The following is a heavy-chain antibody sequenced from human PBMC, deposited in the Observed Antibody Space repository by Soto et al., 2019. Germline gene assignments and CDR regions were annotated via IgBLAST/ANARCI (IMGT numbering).Heavy chain of an antibody. CDR1: GGSISSYY. Sequence: SETLSLTCTVSGGSISSYYWSWIRQPPGKGLEWIGYIYYSGSTNYNPSLKSRVTISVDTSKNQFSLKLSSVTAADTAVYYCARHYYYMDVWGQGTTVTVSS. J-gene: IGHJ6*03. CDR3: ARHYYYMDV. V-gene: IGHV4-59*01. CDR2: IYYSGST.